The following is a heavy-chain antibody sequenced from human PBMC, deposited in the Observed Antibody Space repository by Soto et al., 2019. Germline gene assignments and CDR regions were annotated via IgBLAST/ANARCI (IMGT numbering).Heavy chain of an antibody. J-gene: IGHJ4*02. CDR1: GGSISRSSYY. D-gene: IGHD6-19*01. CDR3: ARQVYSSGWHFDY. Sequence: PSETLSLTCTVSGGSISRSSYYWGWIRQPPGKGLEWIGSIYYSGSTYYNPSLKSRVTISVDTSKNQFSLKLSSVTAADTAVYYCARQVYSSGWHFDYWGQGTLVTVSS. V-gene: IGHV4-39*01. CDR2: IYYSGST.